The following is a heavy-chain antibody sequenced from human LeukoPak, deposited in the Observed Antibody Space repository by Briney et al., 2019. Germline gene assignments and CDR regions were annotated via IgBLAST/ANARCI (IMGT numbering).Heavy chain of an antibody. CDR2: IDFTGST. D-gene: IGHD4-11*01. Sequence: SETLSLTCTVSGGSISSYYWSWIRQPPGKGLDWIGHIDFTGSTNYNPSLKSRVTVSVDTSKNQFSLKMTSVTAADTAVYYCARASGATITTYNGMDVWGQGTTVTVSS. V-gene: IGHV4-59*01. J-gene: IGHJ6*02. CDR3: ARASGATITTYNGMDV. CDR1: GGSISSYY.